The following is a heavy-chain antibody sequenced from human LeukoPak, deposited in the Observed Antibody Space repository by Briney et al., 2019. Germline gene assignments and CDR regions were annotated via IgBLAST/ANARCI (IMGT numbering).Heavy chain of an antibody. CDR3: ARVNYYDSSGYYKSFDY. D-gene: IGHD3-22*01. CDR1: GGSVSSGSYY. J-gene: IGHJ4*02. CDR2: IYYSGST. Sequence: SETLSLTCTVSGGSVSSGSYYWSWIRQPPGKGLEWIGYIYYSGSTNYNPSLKSRVTISVDTSKNQSSLKLSSVTAADTAVYFCARVNYYDSSGYYKSFDYWGQGTLVTVSS. V-gene: IGHV4-61*01.